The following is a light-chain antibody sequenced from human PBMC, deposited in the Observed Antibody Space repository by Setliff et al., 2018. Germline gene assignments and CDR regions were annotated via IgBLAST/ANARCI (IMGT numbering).Light chain of an antibody. CDR1: SSDVGGYDF. J-gene: IGLJ2*01. V-gene: IGLV2-14*03. CDR3: SSYSSIATLIL. CDR2: DVS. Sequence: QSALTQPASVSGSPGQSISISCTGTSSDVGGYDFVSWYQHHPGKAPKLVISDVSHRPSGVSYRFSGFKSGNTASLTISELQAEDEADYYCSSYSSIATLILFGGGTKVTVL.